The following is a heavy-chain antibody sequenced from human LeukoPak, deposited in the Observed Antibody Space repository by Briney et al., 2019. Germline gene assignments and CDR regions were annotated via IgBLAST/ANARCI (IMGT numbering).Heavy chain of an antibody. J-gene: IGHJ4*02. Sequence: GESLKISCKGSGYSFTSYWIAWVRQMPGKGLEWMGIIYPGDSDTRYSPSFQGQVTISADKSISTAYLQWSSLKASDTAMYYCASSYYDFWSGYYEFDYWGQGTLVTVSS. CDR3: ASSYYDFWSGYYEFDY. CDR2: IYPGDSDT. D-gene: IGHD3-3*01. V-gene: IGHV5-51*01. CDR1: GYSFTSYW.